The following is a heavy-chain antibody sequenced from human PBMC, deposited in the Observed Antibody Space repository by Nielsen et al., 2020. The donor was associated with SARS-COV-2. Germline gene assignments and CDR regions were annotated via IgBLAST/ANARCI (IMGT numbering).Heavy chain of an antibody. CDR2: ISWNSGSI. D-gene: IGHD6-13*01. Sequence: SLKISCAASGFTFSSYWMSWVRQAPGKGLEWVSGISWNSGSIGYADSVKGRFTISRDNAKNSLYLQMNSLRAEDTALYYCAKGDGYSSSWSYWGQGTLVTVSS. J-gene: IGHJ4*02. V-gene: IGHV3-9*01. CDR1: GFTFSSYW. CDR3: AKGDGYSSSWSY.